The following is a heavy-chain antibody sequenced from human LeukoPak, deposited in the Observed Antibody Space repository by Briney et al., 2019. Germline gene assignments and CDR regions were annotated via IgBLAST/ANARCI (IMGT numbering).Heavy chain of an antibody. J-gene: IGHJ4*02. D-gene: IGHD3-22*01. CDR3: ARGYYYDSSGYYSYYFDY. Sequence: SETLSLTCTVSGGSISSYYWSWIRQPPGKGLGWVGYIYYSGSTYYNPSLKSRVTISVDTSKNQFSLKLSSVTAADTAVYYCARGYYYDSSGYYSYYFDYWGQGTLVTVSS. V-gene: IGHV4-59*08. CDR1: GGSISSYY. CDR2: IYYSGST.